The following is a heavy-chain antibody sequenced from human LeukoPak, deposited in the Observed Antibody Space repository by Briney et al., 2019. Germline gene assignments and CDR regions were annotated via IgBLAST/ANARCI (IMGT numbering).Heavy chain of an antibody. D-gene: IGHD4-23*01. Sequence: PGGSLRPSCATSGFIFSGLWMSWVRQAPGKGLEWVAHIRQDGIEKQYLGSVRGRFTISRDSTKNSMYLQMDRLRDEGTAVYYCARAGRSFYGGSSDYWGQGTLVTVSS. CDR3: ARAGRSFYGGSSDY. CDR2: IRQDGIEK. CDR1: GFIFSGLW. J-gene: IGHJ4*02. V-gene: IGHV3-7*01.